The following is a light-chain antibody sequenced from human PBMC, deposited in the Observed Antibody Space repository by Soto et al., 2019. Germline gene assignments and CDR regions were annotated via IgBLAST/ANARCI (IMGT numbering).Light chain of an antibody. CDR2: GAS. J-gene: IGKJ1*01. Sequence: EIVLTQSPGTLSLSPGERATLSCRASQSVASRNYAWYHQKSGQPPRLLIYGASSRAIHTPDRFSGSGSGTDFTLTISGLEPEDFATYCCQQYNSYSPATFGQGTKVDNK. V-gene: IGKV3-20*01. CDR1: QSVASRN. CDR3: QQYNSYSPAT.